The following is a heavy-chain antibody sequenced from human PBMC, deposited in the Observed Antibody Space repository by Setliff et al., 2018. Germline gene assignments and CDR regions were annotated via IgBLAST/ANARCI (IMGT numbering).Heavy chain of an antibody. V-gene: IGHV3-74*03. CDR2: VNDDGSSA. CDR3: ARDLYGSGSYGAFDI. D-gene: IGHD3-10*01. J-gene: IGHJ3*02. CDR1: GFTFSSYW. Sequence: PGGSLRLSCAASGFTFSSYWMHWVRQDPGKGLVWVSRVNDDGSSAMYADSVKGRFTISRDNAKNSLYLQMNSLRVEDTAVYYCARDLYGSGSYGAFDIWAQGTMVTVSS.